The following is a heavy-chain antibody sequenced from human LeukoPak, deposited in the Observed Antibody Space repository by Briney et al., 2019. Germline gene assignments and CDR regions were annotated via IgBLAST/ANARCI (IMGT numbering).Heavy chain of an antibody. CDR1: AGSITSSGYY. D-gene: IGHD6-19*01. V-gene: IGHV4-39*01. Sequence: PSETLSLTCTVSAGSITSSGYYWGWVRQSPGKGLEWVGSIHSSGSTYYSPSLKSRVSISVDTSENQFSLKLNSVTAADTAVYYCARVSGYSSGWYYFDLWGRGTLVTVSS. CDR2: IHSSGST. J-gene: IGHJ2*01. CDR3: ARVSGYSSGWYYFDL.